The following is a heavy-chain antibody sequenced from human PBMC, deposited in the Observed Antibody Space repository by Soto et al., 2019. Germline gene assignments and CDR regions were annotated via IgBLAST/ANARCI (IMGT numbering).Heavy chain of an antibody. CDR2: ISWNSGSI. Sequence: PGGSLRLSCAASGFTFDDYAMHWVRQAPGKGLEWVSGISWNSGSIGYADSVKGRFTISRDNAKNSLYLQMNSLRAEDTALYYCAKDIGTVTTSRMDVWGKGTTVTVSS. CDR1: GFTFDDYA. V-gene: IGHV3-9*01. D-gene: IGHD4-17*01. J-gene: IGHJ6*03. CDR3: AKDIGTVTTSRMDV.